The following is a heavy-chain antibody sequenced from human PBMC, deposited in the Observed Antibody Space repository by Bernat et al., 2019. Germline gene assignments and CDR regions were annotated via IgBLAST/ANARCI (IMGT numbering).Heavy chain of an antibody. Sequence: QVQLQQWGAGLLKPSETLSLTCAVYGGSFSGYYWSWIRQPPGKGLEWIGEINHSGSTNYNPSLKRRVPISVDTSKKQFSLKLSSVTGADTAVYYCARGPHPSRGSYSSSYWFDPWGRGTLVTVSS. CDR1: GGSFSGYY. CDR2: INHSGST. CDR3: ARGPHPSRGSYSSSYWFDP. D-gene: IGHD5-18*01. J-gene: IGHJ5*02. V-gene: IGHV4-34*01.